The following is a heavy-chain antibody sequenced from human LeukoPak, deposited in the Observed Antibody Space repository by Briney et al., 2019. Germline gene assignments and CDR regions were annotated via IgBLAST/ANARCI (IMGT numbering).Heavy chain of an antibody. CDR2: IYYSGST. D-gene: IGHD3-3*01. V-gene: IGHV4-39*01. CDR1: GGSISSSSYY. J-gene: IGHJ4*02. CDR3: ARQGYYDFWSGQHDY. Sequence: SETLSLTCTVSGGSISSSSYYRGWIRQPPGKGLEWIGSIYYSGSTYYNPSLKSRVTISVDTSKNQFSLKLSSVTAADTAVYYCARQGYYDFWSGQHDYWGQGTQVTVSS.